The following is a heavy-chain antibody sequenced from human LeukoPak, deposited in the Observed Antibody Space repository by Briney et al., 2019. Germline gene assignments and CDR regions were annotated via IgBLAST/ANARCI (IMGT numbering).Heavy chain of an antibody. CDR3: SRGDMATP. D-gene: IGHD5-24*01. J-gene: IGHJ5*02. Sequence: ASVKVSCKASGYTFIDYYIHWVRQAPGQGLEWMGRINPNSGGTNYAQKFQGRVTMTRDTSISTAYMEGSSLRSDDTAVYYCSRGDMATPWGQGTLVTVSS. V-gene: IGHV1-2*02. CDR2: INPNSGGT. CDR1: GYTFIDYY.